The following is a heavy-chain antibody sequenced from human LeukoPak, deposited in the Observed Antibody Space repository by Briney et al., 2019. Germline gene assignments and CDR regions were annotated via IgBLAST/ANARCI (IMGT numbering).Heavy chain of an antibody. Sequence: PSETLSLTCTVSGGSISSYYWSWIRQPPGKGLEWIGYIYYSGSTNYNPSLKSRVTISVDTSKNQFSLKLSSVTADDTAVYYCASHKYCSSSSCYAFDIWGQGTMVTVSS. CDR2: IYYSGST. CDR1: GGSISSYY. D-gene: IGHD2-2*01. J-gene: IGHJ3*02. CDR3: ASHKYCSSSSCYAFDI. V-gene: IGHV4-59*01.